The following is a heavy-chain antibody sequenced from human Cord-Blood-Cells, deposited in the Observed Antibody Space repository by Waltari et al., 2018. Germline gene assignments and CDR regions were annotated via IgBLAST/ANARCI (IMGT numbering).Heavy chain of an antibody. J-gene: IGHJ6*02. V-gene: IGHV1-3*01. CDR3: ARGVAGDYYYYGMDV. CDR1: GYTFTSYA. D-gene: IGHD6-19*01. CDR2: INAGNGNT. Sequence: VQLVQSGAEVKKSGASVKVSCQASGYTFTSYAMHWVPRAPGQRLEWMGWINAGNGNTKYSQKFQGRVTITRDTSASTAYMELSSLRSEDTAVYYCARGVAGDYYYYGMDVWGQGTTVTVSS.